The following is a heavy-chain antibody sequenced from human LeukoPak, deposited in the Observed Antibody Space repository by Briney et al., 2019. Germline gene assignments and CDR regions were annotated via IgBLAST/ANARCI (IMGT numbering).Heavy chain of an antibody. V-gene: IGHV3-21*01. J-gene: IGHJ6*03. CDR3: ARVRYGDYGGEYYYMDV. D-gene: IGHD4-17*01. CDR1: GFTFSSYS. CDR2: ISSSSSSYI. Sequence: PGGSLRLSCAASGFTFSSYSMNWVRQAPGKGLEWVSSISSSSSSYIYYADSVKGRFTISRDNAKNSLYLQMNSLRAEDTAVYYCARVRYGDYGGEYYYMDVWGKGTTVTVSS.